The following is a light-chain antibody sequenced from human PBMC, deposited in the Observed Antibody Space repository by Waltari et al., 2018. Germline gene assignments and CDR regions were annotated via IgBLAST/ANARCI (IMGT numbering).Light chain of an antibody. J-gene: IGKJ3*01. Sequence: DIQMTQSPSTLSASVGERVTIPCRASQNINSWLAWYQQKPGKAPKLLIYKASSLETGVPSRFSGSESGTEFTLTINSLQPDDFATYYCQQYNSYHIFTFGPGTKVEI. CDR3: QQYNSYHIFT. CDR2: KAS. V-gene: IGKV1-5*03. CDR1: QNINSW.